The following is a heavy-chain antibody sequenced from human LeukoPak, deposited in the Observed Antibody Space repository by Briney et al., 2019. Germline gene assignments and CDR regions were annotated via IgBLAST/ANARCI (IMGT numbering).Heavy chain of an antibody. CDR2: ISSSGSTI. CDR1: GFTFSSYE. D-gene: IGHD3-10*02. J-gene: IGHJ6*04. V-gene: IGHV3-48*03. CDR3: AELGITMIGGV. Sequence: GGSLRLSCAASGFTFSSYEMNWVRQAPGKGLEWVSYISSSGSTIYYADSVKGGFTIFRDNAKNSLYLQMNSLRAEDTAVYYCAELGITMIGGVWGKGTTVTISS.